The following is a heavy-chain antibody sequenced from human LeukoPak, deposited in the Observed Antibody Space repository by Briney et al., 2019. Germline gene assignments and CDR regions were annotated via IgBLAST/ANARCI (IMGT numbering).Heavy chain of an antibody. Sequence: VASVKVSCKASGYTFTSYYMHWVRQAPGQGLEWMGIINPSGGSTSYAQKFQGRVTMTRDTSTSTVYMELSSLRSEDTAVYYCARGQGYFDWLLFQGGGYYFDYWGQGTLVTVSS. J-gene: IGHJ4*02. V-gene: IGHV1-46*01. CDR2: INPSGGST. CDR1: GYTFTSYY. D-gene: IGHD3-9*01. CDR3: ARGQGYFDWLLFQGGGYYFDY.